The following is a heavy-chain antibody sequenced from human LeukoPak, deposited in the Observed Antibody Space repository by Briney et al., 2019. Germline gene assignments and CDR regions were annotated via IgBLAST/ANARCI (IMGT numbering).Heavy chain of an antibody. D-gene: IGHD3-22*01. CDR3: ARGSRRHYDGSGYYFGEFDY. J-gene: IGHJ4*02. V-gene: IGHV4-59*11. CDR2: VYYSGSG. CDR1: DDSIKSHF. Sequence: SETLSLTCTVSDDSIKSHFWTWIRQPPGKGLEWIGYVYYSGSGSSNPSLKSRLTMSVDTSKSQFYLNLNSVTTADTAMYYCARGSRRHYDGSGYYFGEFDYWGQGILVTVSS.